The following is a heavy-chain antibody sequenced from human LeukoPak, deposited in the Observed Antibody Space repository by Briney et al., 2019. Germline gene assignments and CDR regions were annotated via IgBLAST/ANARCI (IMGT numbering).Heavy chain of an antibody. CDR3: ARDRYCSGGSCYGDAFDL. D-gene: IGHD2-15*01. CDR1: GFTFSSYS. J-gene: IGHJ3*01. CDR2: ISSSSSYI. V-gene: IGHV3-21*04. Sequence: PGGSLRLSCAASGFTFSSYSMNWVRQAPGKGLEWVSSISSSSSYIYYADSVKGRFTISRDNAKNSLYLQMNSLRAEDTAVYYCARDRYCSGGSCYGDAFDLWGQGTMVTVSS.